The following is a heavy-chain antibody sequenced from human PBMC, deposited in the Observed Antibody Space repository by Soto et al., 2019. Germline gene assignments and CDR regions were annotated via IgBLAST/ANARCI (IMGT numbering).Heavy chain of an antibody. J-gene: IGHJ4*02. CDR3: ASGERRYYGAGSYCPFDC. CDR2: IYYSGST. V-gene: IGHV4-61*01. Sequence: TLSVTCTSSCSSVSSVSYARRLSQQPPENRQEWIGYIYYSGSTTYNPSLQSRVTISVDTSKNQFSLKLRYVSDADTAVYYCASGERRYYGAGSYCPFDCWGQRNMVT. CDR1: CSSVSSVSYA. D-gene: IGHD3-10*01.